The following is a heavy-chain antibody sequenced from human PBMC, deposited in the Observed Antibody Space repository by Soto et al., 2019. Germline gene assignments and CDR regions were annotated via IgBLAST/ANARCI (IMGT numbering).Heavy chain of an antibody. CDR1: GGPISSYS. J-gene: IGHJ6*02. CDR2: LSYGGSP. V-gene: IGHV4-59*13. CDR3: ARGFWATGGGNYYSSRDV. Sequence: QGLLQESGPRLVKASESLSLTCTVSGGPISSYSWSWIRQTPVKGLEWIGYLSYGGSPNYNPTLESRVTITINTAATPLALKLKSLAAADTAVYYCARGFWATGGGNYYSSRDVWGQGTTVRVS. D-gene: IGHD2-15*01.